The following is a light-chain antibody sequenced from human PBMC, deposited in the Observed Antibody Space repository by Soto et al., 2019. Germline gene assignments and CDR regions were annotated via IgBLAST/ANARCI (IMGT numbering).Light chain of an antibody. V-gene: IGKV4-1*01. J-gene: IGKJ2*01. Sequence: DIVMTQSPDSLAVSLGERATINCKSSQSVLSSSNNKNYLTWYQQKAGQPPKLLIYWASTRESGVPDRFSGSGSGTDLTLTISSLQAEDVAIYYCQQYYAIPYNFGQGTKLEIK. CDR2: WAS. CDR1: QSVLSSSNNKNY. CDR3: QQYYAIPYN.